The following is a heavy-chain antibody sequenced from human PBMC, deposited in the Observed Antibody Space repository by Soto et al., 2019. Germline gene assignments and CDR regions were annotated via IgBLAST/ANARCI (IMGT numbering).Heavy chain of an antibody. CDR2: TTDTGGDT. D-gene: IGHD2-8*01. V-gene: IGHV3-23*01. CDR1: GITFGSRA. J-gene: IGHJ4*02. CDR3: ARDRDAYCSNGVCSGPYFDY. Sequence: GGSLRLSCVASGITFGSRAMSWVRQAPGEGLEWVSTTTDTGGDTKYADSVRGRFTISRDNSKNTLYLQMSSLRDEDTAVYYCARDRDAYCSNGVCSGPYFDYWGRGTLVTVSS.